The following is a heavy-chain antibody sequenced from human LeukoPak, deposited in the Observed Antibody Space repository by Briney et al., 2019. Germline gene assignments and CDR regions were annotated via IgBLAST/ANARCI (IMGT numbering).Heavy chain of an antibody. CDR1: GVSVGSAGYY. CDR3: ARTQSQSGSYRYYFGY. J-gene: IGHJ4*02. D-gene: IGHD1-26*01. Sequence: SETLPLTCSVSGVSVGSAGYYWSWIRQPPGGGLEWLGYIYYISNTNYNPSLKSRVTMSLNPSGNQFSLKLNSVTAADTAMYYCARTQSQSGSYRYYFGYWGQGTLVTVSS. V-gene: IGHV4-61*08. CDR2: IYYISNT.